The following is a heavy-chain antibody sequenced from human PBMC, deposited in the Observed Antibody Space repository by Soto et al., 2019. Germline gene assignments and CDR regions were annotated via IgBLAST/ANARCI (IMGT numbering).Heavy chain of an antibody. CDR1: GDSVSRNSAA. V-gene: IGHV6-1*01. CDR2: TYYRSKWHN. CDR3: AREKYSSSPGYYYYGMYG. J-gene: IGHJ6*02. D-gene: IGHD6-6*01. Sequence: SHTLPLTGAISGDSVSRNSAALNWIRQSPSRGLEWLGRTYYRSKWHNDYAVSVKSRITINPDTSKNQFSLQLNSVTPEDTAVYYCAREKYSSSPGYYYYGMYGCGQGTTVTVS.